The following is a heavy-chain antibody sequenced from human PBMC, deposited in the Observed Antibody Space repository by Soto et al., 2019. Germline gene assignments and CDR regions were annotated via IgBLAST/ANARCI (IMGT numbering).Heavy chain of an antibody. CDR1: GFTFSNAW. Sequence: PGGSLRLSCAASGFTFSNAWMSWVRQAPGKGLEWVGRIKSKTDGGTTDYAAPVKGRFAISRDDSKNTLYLQMNSMKAEDTAVYYCTTDIPPNSYFGYWGQGTLVTVSS. J-gene: IGHJ4*02. CDR3: TTDIPPNSYFGY. D-gene: IGHD2-8*01. CDR2: IKSKTDGGTT. V-gene: IGHV3-15*01.